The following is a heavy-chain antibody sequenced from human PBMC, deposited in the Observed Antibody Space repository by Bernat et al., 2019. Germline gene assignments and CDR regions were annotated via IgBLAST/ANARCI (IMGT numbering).Heavy chain of an antibody. D-gene: IGHD2-2*01. CDR3: ARVRCSSTSCYFPWFDP. J-gene: IGHJ5*02. V-gene: IGHV1-2*06. CDR1: GYTFTGYY. CDR2: INPNSGGT. Sequence: QVQLVQSGAEVKKPGASVKVSCKASGYTFTGYYMHWVRQAPGQGLEWMGRINPNSGGTNYAQKFQGRVTMTRDPSISTAYMELSRLRSDDTAVYYCARVRCSSTSCYFPWFDPWGQGTLVTVSS.